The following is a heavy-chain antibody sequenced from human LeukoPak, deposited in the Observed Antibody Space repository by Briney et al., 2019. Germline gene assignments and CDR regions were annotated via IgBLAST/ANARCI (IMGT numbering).Heavy chain of an antibody. CDR1: GFTFSSYA. V-gene: IGHV3-23*01. CDR3: AKNPAFGGYSYGCFDY. D-gene: IGHD5-18*01. J-gene: IGHJ4*02. CDR2: ISGSGGST. Sequence: GGSLRLSCAASGFTFSSYAMSWVRQAPGKGLEWVSAISGSGGSTYYADSVKGRFTISRDNSKNTLYLQMNSLRAEDTAVYYCAKNPAFGGYSYGCFDYWGQGTLVTVSS.